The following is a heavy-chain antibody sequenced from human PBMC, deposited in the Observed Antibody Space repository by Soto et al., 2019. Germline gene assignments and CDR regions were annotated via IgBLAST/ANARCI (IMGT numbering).Heavy chain of an antibody. D-gene: IGHD2-2*01. CDR1: GGSISSSNW. V-gene: IGHV4-4*02. CDR2: IYHSGST. Sequence: QVQLQESGPGLVKPSGTLSLTCAVSGGSISSSNWWSWVRQPPGKGLEWIGEIYHSGSTNYNPSRKSRVTISVDTSKNQFSLRLISVTAADTAVYYCARVVGGYYYCMDVWGQGTTVTVSS. J-gene: IGHJ6*02. CDR3: ARVVGGYYYCMDV.